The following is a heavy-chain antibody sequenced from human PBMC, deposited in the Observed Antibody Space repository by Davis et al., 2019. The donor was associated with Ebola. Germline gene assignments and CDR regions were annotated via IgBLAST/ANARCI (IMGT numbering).Heavy chain of an antibody. CDR2: IYPGDSDT. CDR1: GYSFTSYW. V-gene: IGHV5-51*01. Sequence: GESLKISCKGSGYSFTSYWIGWVRQMPGKGLEWMGIIYPGDSDTRYSPSFQGQVTISADKSISTAYLQWSSLKASDTAMYYCARLLGYVLPIMSSGAFDIWGQGTMVTVSS. J-gene: IGHJ3*02. D-gene: IGHD5-12*01. CDR3: ARLLGYVLPIMSSGAFDI.